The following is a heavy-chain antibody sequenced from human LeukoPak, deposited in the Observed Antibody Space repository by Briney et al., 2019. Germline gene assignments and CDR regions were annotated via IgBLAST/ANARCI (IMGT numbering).Heavy chain of an antibody. V-gene: IGHV4-4*07. CDR3: ARAPSSSSRPFDY. J-gene: IGHJ4*02. CDR1: GGSISSYY. D-gene: IGHD6-6*01. CDR2: IYTSGNT. Sequence: SETLSLTCTVSGGSISSYYWGWIRQPAGKGLEWIGRIYTSGNTNYNPSLKSRLNMSVDTSKNWFSLKLSSVTAADTALYYCARAPSSSSRPFDYWGQGTLVTVSS.